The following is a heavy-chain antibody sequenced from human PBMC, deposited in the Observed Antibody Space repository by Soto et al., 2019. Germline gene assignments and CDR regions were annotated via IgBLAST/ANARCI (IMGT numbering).Heavy chain of an antibody. CDR2: IKSKTDGGTT. CDR1: GFTFSNAW. V-gene: IGHV3-15*07. Sequence: PGGSLRLSCAASGFTFSNAWMNWVRQAPGKGLEWVGRIKSKTDGGTTDYAAPVKGRFTISRDDSKNTLYLQMNSLKTEDTAVYYCTTDRNRDWFGELFYYYYYGMDVWGQGTTVTVSS. D-gene: IGHD3-10*01. CDR3: TTDRNRDWFGELFYYYYYGMDV. J-gene: IGHJ6*02.